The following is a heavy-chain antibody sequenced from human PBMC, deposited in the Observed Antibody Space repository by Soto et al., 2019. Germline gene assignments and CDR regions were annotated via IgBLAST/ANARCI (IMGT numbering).Heavy chain of an antibody. CDR1: GFTFSRYA. D-gene: IGHD3-22*01. CDR2: ISGSGGST. V-gene: IGHV3-23*01. J-gene: IGHJ3*02. CDR3: AKDVAMIVAVISSDDFDI. Sequence: PGGSLRLSGAASGFTFSRYAMSWVRQAPGKGLEWVSAISGSGGSTYYADSVKGRFTISGDNSKNTLYLQMNRLRAEDTAVYYCAKDVAMIVAVISSDDFDIWGQGTMVTVSS.